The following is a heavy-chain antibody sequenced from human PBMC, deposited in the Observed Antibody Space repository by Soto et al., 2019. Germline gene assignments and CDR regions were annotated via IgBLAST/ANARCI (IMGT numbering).Heavy chain of an antibody. V-gene: IGHV3-7*01. CDR1: GFTFRSYW. D-gene: IGHD3-3*01. CDR3: ARGAYYDFWSGFQSWFDP. Sequence: PGGFLRLSCAASGFTFRSYWMSWVRQAPGKGLEWVANINQDGSEQYYVDSVKGRFTISRNNAKNSLYLQMNSLRAEDTAVYYCARGAYYDFWSGFQSWFDPWGQGTLVTVS. J-gene: IGHJ5*02. CDR2: INQDGSEQ.